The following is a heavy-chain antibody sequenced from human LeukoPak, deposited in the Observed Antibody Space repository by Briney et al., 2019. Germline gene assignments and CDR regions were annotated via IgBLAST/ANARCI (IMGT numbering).Heavy chain of an antibody. J-gene: IGHJ6*03. CDR2: IYYSGST. CDR1: GGSISSGDYY. CDR3: ASCSGSYYYYYMDV. D-gene: IGHD3-10*02. V-gene: IGHV4-30-4*02. Sequence: SETLSLTCTVSGGSISSGDYYWTWIRQPPGKGLEWIGYIYYSGSTYYNPSLKSRVTISVDTSKNQFSLKLSSVTAADTAVYYCASCSGSYYYYYMDVWGKGTTVTVSS.